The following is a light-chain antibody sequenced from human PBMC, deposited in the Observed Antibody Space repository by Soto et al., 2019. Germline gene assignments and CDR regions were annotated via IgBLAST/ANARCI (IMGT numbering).Light chain of an antibody. J-gene: IGKJ5*01. V-gene: IGKV3-20*01. Sequence: EIVLTQSLGILSLSPGERATLSCRASQTISNNYLAWYQQKPGQAPRLLIYGASSRATGIPDRFSGSGSGTDFPLTISRLEPADFAVYYCQQYGNSPFPFGQGTRLETK. CDR1: QTISNNY. CDR3: QQYGNSPFP. CDR2: GAS.